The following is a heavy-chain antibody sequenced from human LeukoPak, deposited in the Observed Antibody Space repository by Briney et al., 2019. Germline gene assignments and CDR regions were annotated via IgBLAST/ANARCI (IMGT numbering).Heavy chain of an antibody. CDR3: ARGVYDSSGATGARNDY. CDR1: GFTFSSYG. V-gene: IGHV3-23*01. Sequence: GGTLRLSCAASGFTFSSYGMSWVRQAPGKGLEWVSGIRNSGSYTYYADSVKGRFTISRDNSKNTLYLQMNSLRGEDTAVYYRARGVYDSSGATGARNDYWGQGTLVTVSS. CDR2: IRNSGSYT. D-gene: IGHD3-22*01. J-gene: IGHJ4*02.